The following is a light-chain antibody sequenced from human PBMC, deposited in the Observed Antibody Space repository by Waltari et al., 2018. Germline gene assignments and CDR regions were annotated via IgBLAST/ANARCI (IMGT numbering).Light chain of an antibody. Sequence: EIVLTQSPVTLSLAAGERATLSCRASESVSNYLAWYQQKPGQSPTLLIYDTSKRATGIPGSFSGSGYGTDFTLTINNLEAEDFALYYCQQGVILPLTFGGGTKLEI. V-gene: IGKV3-11*01. CDR1: ESVSNY. J-gene: IGKJ4*01. CDR2: DTS. CDR3: QQGVILPLT.